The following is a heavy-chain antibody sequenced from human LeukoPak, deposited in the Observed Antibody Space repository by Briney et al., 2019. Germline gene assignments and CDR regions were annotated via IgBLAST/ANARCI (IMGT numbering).Heavy chain of an antibody. CDR2: INPNSGGT. D-gene: IGHD2-2*01. CDR3: AREMGIGYCSSTSCHPDRSMDV. J-gene: IGHJ6*03. CDR1: GYTFTGYY. V-gene: IGHV1-2*02. Sequence: ASVKVSCKASGYTFTGYYMHWVRQAPGQGLEWMGWINPNSGGTNYAQKFQGRVTMTGDTSIRPAHQELSMLRSDDTAVYYCAREMGIGYCSSTSCHPDRSMDVWGKGTTVTVSS.